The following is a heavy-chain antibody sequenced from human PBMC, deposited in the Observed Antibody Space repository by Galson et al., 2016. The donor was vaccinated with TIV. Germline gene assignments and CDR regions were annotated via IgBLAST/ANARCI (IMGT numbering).Heavy chain of an antibody. Sequence: SVKVSCKASGGTLSSYGISWVRQAPGQGLEWMGGIIPIYGTINYAQKFQDRLTITADTSTTTAYMELSSLRFEDTAVYYCARDFHSSGPSEETDAFDIWGQGAMVTVSS. J-gene: IGHJ3*02. CDR2: IIPIYGTI. CDR1: GGTLSSYG. CDR3: ARDFHSSGPSEETDAFDI. V-gene: IGHV1-69*06. D-gene: IGHD3-22*01.